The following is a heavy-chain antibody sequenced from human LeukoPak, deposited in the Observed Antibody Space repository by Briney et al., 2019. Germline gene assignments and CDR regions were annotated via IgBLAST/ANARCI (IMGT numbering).Heavy chain of an antibody. V-gene: IGHV4-59*04. J-gene: IGHJ3*02. Sequence: PSETLSLTCTVSGGSISSYYWSWIRQPPGKGLEWIGSIYYSGSTYYNPSLKSRVTTSVDTSKNQFSLKLSSVTAADTAIYYCAGNIAVAGFDAFDIWGQGTMVTVSS. CDR2: IYYSGST. D-gene: IGHD6-19*01. CDR1: GGSISSYY. CDR3: AGNIAVAGFDAFDI.